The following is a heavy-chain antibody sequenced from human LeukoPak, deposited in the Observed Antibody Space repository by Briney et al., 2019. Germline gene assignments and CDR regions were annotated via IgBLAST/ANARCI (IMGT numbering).Heavy chain of an antibody. CDR3: ARSRRTFYYYGMHV. Sequence: ASVKVSCKASGYILSDYYVHWIRQAPGQGLEWMGWIDPNSGGTHHAPNFQGRATMTRDSAISTVYLDLRRLTSDDTAIYYCARSRRTFYYYGMHVWGLGTSVTVSS. CDR1: GYILSDYY. V-gene: IGHV1-2*02. J-gene: IGHJ6*02. CDR2: IDPNSGGT.